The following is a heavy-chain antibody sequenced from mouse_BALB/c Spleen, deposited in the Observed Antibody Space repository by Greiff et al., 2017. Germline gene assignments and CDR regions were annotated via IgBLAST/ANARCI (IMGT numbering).Heavy chain of an antibody. V-gene: IGHV14-4*02. CDR2: IDPENGDT. D-gene: IGHD3-3*01. Sequence: VQLQQSGAELVRSGASVKLSCTASGFNIKDYYMHWVKQRPEQGLEWIGWIDPENGDTEYAPKFQGKATITADTSSNTAYLQLSSLTSEDTAVYYCARGTAWFAYWGQGTLVTVSA. CDR1: GFNIKDYY. J-gene: IGHJ3*01. CDR3: ARGTAWFAY.